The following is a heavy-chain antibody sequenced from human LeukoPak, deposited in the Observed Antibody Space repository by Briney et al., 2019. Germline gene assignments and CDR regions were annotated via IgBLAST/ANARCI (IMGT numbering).Heavy chain of an antibody. D-gene: IGHD3-16*01. Sequence: SETLSLTCTVSGGSISSSSYYWGWIRQPPGKGLEWIGSIYYSGSTYYNPSLKSRVTISVDTSKNQFSLKLGSVTAADTAVYYCARHGLRQRNDFDYWGQGTLVTVSS. CDR2: IYYSGST. J-gene: IGHJ4*02. V-gene: IGHV4-39*01. CDR1: GGSISSSSYY. CDR3: ARHGLRQRNDFDY.